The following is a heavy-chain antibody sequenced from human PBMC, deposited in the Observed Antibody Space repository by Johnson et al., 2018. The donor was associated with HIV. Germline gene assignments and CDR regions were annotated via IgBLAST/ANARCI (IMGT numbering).Heavy chain of an antibody. J-gene: IGHJ3*02. D-gene: IGHD1-26*01. CDR1: GFTFSRFG. CDR3: AKDLGIVGAVHRTFDI. Sequence: QVQLVESGGGVVQPGRSLRLSCSASGFTFSRFGIHWVRQAPGKGLEWVAVIWYDGTQKYYRDSVKGRFTISRDNSKNTLYLQMNSLRAEDTAVYFCAKDLGIVGAVHRTFDIWGQGTMVTVSS. CDR2: IWYDGTQK. V-gene: IGHV3-33*06.